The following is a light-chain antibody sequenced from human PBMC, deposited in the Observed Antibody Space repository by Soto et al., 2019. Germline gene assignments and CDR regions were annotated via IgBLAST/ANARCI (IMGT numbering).Light chain of an antibody. Sequence: QSVLTQPPSVSGAPGQRVTISCTGSSSNIGAGYDVHWYQQLPGTAPKLLIYGNSNRPSGVPDRFSGSKSRTSASLAITGLQAENEADYYCQSYDSSLIYVFGTGTKLTVL. V-gene: IGLV1-40*01. CDR2: GNS. J-gene: IGLJ1*01. CDR1: SSNIGAGYD. CDR3: QSYDSSLIYV.